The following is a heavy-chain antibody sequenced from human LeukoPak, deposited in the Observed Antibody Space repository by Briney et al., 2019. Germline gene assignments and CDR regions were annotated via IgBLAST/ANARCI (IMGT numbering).Heavy chain of an antibody. CDR1: GGTFSSYA. CDR2: IIHIFGTA. CDR3: ARGGEDCSSTSCYSNYFDY. V-gene: IGHV1-69*06. D-gene: IGHD2-2*01. J-gene: IGHJ4*02. Sequence: SVKVSCKASGGTFSSYAISWVRQAPGQGLEWMGGIIHIFGTANYAQKFQGRVTITADKSTSTAYMELSSLRSEDTAVYYCARGGEDCSSTSCYSNYFDYWGQGTLVTVSS.